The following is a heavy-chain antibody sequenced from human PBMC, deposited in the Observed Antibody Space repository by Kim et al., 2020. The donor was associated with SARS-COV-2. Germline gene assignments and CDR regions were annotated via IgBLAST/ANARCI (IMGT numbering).Heavy chain of an antibody. CDR3: AKDRGLYYDFWTGYDRPRDGMDV. J-gene: IGHJ6*02. Sequence: GGSLRLSCAASGFTFSSYAMSWVRQAPGKGLEWVSAISGSGGSTYYADSVKGRFTISRDNSKNTLYLQMSSLRAEDTAVYYCAKDRGLYYDFWTGYDRPRDGMDVWARGTTVTVSS. D-gene: IGHD3-3*01. V-gene: IGHV3-23*01. CDR1: GFTFSSYA. CDR2: ISGSGGST.